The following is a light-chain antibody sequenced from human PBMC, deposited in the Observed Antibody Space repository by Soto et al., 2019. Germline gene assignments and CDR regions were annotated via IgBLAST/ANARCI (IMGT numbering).Light chain of an antibody. Sequence: QSVLTQPPSVSGAPGQRVTMSCTGSSSNIGAGYDVHWYQQVPGAAPRLLIYADNNRPSGVPDRFSASKSGTSASLVITGLQGEDEANYYCQSYDTSLSGVIFGAGTKLTVL. J-gene: IGLJ2*01. CDR2: ADN. CDR1: SSNIGAGYD. V-gene: IGLV1-40*01. CDR3: QSYDTSLSGVI.